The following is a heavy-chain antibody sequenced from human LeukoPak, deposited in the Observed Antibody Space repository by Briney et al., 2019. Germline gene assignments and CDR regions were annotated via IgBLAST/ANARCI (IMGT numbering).Heavy chain of an antibody. V-gene: IGHV4-39*01. J-gene: IGHJ4*02. CDR3: ARQYFDRTGYCYFDY. D-gene: IGHD3-22*01. CDR1: GDAITGSSYY. CDR2: MYYSGNT. Sequence: SETLSLTCTVSGDAITGSSYYWGWIRQSPGKGLEWIGSMYYSGNTYSNPSLESRVTMSADTSKNQFSLKLNSVSVADTAVYYCARQYFDRTGYCYFDYWGQGTLVIVSS.